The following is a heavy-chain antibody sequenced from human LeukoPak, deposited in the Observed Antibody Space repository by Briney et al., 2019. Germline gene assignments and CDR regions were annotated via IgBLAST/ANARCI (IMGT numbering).Heavy chain of an antibody. D-gene: IGHD2-2*01. Sequence: ASVKVSCKASGYTFTGYYMHWVRQAPGQGLEWMGWINPNSGGTNYAQKFQGRVTMTRDTSISTAYMELSRLRSDDTAVYYCARDVCSSTSRQGGYYMDVWGKGTTVTVSS. CDR3: ARDVCSSTSRQGGYYMDV. J-gene: IGHJ6*03. CDR1: GYTFTGYY. CDR2: INPNSGGT. V-gene: IGHV1-2*02.